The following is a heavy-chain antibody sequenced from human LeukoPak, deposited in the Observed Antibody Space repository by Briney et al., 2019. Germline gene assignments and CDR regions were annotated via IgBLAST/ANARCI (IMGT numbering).Heavy chain of an antibody. D-gene: IGHD4-17*01. CDR3: ARDITVTPFDY. Sequence: GGSLRLSCAASGFTFSSYSMNWVRQAPGKGLEWVSSISSSSSYMYYADSVKGRFTISRDNAKNSLYLQMNSLRAEDTAVYYCARDITVTPFDYWGQGTLVTVSS. CDR2: ISSSSSYM. J-gene: IGHJ4*02. CDR1: GFTFSSYS. V-gene: IGHV3-21*01.